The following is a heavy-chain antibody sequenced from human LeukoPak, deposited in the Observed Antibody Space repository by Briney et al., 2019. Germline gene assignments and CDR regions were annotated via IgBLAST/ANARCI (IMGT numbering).Heavy chain of an antibody. CDR1: GGSISSYY. CDR2: IYTSGST. J-gene: IGHJ3*02. CDR3: ARESWFGELSKASDAFDI. Sequence: SETLSLTCTVSGGSISSYYWSWIRRPAGKGLEWIGRIYTSGSTNYNPSLKSRVTMSVDTSKNQFSLKLSSVTAADTAVYYCARESWFGELSKASDAFDIWGQGTMVTVSS. D-gene: IGHD3-10*01. V-gene: IGHV4-4*07.